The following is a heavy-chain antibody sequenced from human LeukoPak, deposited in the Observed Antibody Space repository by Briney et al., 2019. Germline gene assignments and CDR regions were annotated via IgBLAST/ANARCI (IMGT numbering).Heavy chain of an antibody. CDR3: ARQTWIELWHFDY. CDR2: IYYSGST. V-gene: IGHV4-39*01. J-gene: IGHJ4*02. CDR1: GGPTCSSSYY. Sequence: SETLSLTCTVSGGPTCSSSYYWAWIRQPPGKGREWIGSIYYSGSTYYNPSLKSRVTISVETSKNKFSLKVSSVTAADTAVYYCARQTWIELWHFDYWGQGALVTVSS. D-gene: IGHD5-18*01.